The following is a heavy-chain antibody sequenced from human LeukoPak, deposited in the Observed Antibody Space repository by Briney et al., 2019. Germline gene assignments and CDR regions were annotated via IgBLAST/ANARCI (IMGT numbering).Heavy chain of an antibody. J-gene: IGHJ5*02. CDR2: IYYSGST. CDR1: TFSISYYY. V-gene: IGHV4-59*08. Sequence: SETLSLTCTVSTFSISYYYWSWIRQPPGKGLEWIGYIYYSGSTNYNPSLKSRLTISVDAYKNQFSLKLSYVAAADTAVYYCERHEYSGSFWFDPWGQGTLVTVSS. CDR3: ERHEYSGSFWFDP. D-gene: IGHD6-6*01.